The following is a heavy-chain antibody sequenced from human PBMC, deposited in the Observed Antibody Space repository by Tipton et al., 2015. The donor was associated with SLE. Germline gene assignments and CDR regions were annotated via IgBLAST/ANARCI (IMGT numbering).Heavy chain of an antibody. CDR2: IYISGST. CDR3: ARQYTTVTGYEN. CDR1: GGSISSGSYY. V-gene: IGHV4-61*02. D-gene: IGHD4-17*01. J-gene: IGHJ4*02. Sequence: TLSLTCTVSGGSISSGSYYWSWIRQPAGKGLEWIGRIYISGSTSFNPSLKSRVTMSVDTSKNQFSLELASVTAADTALYYCARQYTTVTGYENWGQGTLVTVSS.